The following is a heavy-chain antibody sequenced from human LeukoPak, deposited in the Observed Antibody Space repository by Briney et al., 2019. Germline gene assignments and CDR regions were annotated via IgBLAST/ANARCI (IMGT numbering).Heavy chain of an antibody. V-gene: IGHV4-59*01. CDR3: ARDGSGYYFWFDP. D-gene: IGHD3-22*01. CDR1: GGSISSYY. CDR2: IYTSGST. Sequence: SETLSLTCTVSGGSISSYYWSWIRQPPGKGLEWIGYIYTSGSTNYNPSLKSRVTISVDTSKNQFSLKLSSVTAADTAVYYCARDGSGYYFWFDPWGQGTLVTVSS. J-gene: IGHJ5*02.